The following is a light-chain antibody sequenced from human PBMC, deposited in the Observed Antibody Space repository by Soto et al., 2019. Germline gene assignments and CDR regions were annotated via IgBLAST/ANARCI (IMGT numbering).Light chain of an antibody. CDR1: RVHRTYD. CDR2: LSYDGSH. CDR3: QTWGSGIWV. Sequence: QSVLTQSPSASASLGASVKLTCTLRRVHRTYDIAWHQQQPDKGPRFLMKLSYDGSHTKGDGIPDRFSGSSSGAERSLTISSLQSEDEADYFCQTWGSGIWVFCGGTKVTVL. J-gene: IGLJ3*02. V-gene: IGLV4-69*01.